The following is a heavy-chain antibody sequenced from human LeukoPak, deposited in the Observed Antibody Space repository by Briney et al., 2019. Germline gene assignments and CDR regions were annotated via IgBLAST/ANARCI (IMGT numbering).Heavy chain of an antibody. CDR2: INIGGDYI. D-gene: IGHD2-15*01. CDR1: GFTFSSYN. J-gene: IGHJ4*02. V-gene: IGHV3-21*01. Sequence: GGSPRPSCTASGFTFSSYNMNWVRQAPGKGLEWLSSINIGGDYINYADSVKGRFIISRDNAKNSVYLQMNSLRAEDTAVYYCARDKDRTSAGRCYLPDDWGQGTLVTVSS. CDR3: ARDKDRTSAGRCYLPDD.